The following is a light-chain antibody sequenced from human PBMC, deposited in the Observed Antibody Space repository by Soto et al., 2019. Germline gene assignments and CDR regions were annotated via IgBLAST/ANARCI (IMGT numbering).Light chain of an antibody. CDR3: QQYSKWPPT. Sequence: LTQSPGTLSLSPGERATLSCRASQSVSTNVAWYQQKPGQRPRLLIYGASPRATGIPGRFSGSGSGTEFTLTISRLQSEDFAVYFCQQYSKWPPTFGQGTKVDIK. J-gene: IGKJ1*01. CDR2: GAS. CDR1: QSVSTN. V-gene: IGKV3-15*01.